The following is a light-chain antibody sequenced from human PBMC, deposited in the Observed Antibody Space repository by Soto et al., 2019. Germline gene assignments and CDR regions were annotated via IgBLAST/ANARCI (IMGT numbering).Light chain of an antibody. CDR2: EVS. J-gene: IGLJ2*01. Sequence: QSALTQPPSASGSPGQSVTISCTGTSSDIGAYIYVSWYQQHPGKAPKLMISEVSRRPSGVPERFSGSKSGNTASLTVSGLQADDEAHYYCATWDDSPRDVVFGGGTKLTVL. CDR3: ATWDDSPRDVV. V-gene: IGLV2-8*01. CDR1: SSDIGAYIY.